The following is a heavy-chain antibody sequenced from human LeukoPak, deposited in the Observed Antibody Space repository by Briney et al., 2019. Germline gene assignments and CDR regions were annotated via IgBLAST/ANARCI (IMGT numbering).Heavy chain of an antibody. J-gene: IGHJ4*02. CDR3: ARDPYCSSTSCYLDY. D-gene: IGHD2-2*01. V-gene: IGHV3-48*03. Sequence: GSLRLSCAASGFTFSSYEMNWVRQVPGKGLEWASYISGSGSTTYYADSVKGPFTISRDKGKNSLYLQMNSLRAEDTAVYYCARDPYCSSTSCYLDYWGQGTLVTVSS. CDR2: ISGSGSTT. CDR1: GFTFSSYE.